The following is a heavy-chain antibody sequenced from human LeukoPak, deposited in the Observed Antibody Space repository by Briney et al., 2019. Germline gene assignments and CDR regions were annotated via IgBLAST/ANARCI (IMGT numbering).Heavy chain of an antibody. CDR3: ARHGGPAAIADY. J-gene: IGHJ4*02. CDR1: GGSFSGYY. CDR2: INHSGST. Sequence: SETLSLTCAVYGGSFSGYYWSWIRQPPGKGLEWIGEINHSGSTNYNPSLKSRVTISVDTSKNQFSLKLSSVTAADTAVYYCARHGGPAAIADYWGQGTLVTVSS. V-gene: IGHV4-34*01. D-gene: IGHD2-2*01.